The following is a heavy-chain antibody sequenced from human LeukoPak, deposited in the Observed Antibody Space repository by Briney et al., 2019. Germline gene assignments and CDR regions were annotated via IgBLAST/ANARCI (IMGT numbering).Heavy chain of an antibody. V-gene: IGHV4-31*03. J-gene: IGHJ4*02. CDR2: IYYSGST. CDR3: ATVVVVVTAGMNFFDF. D-gene: IGHD2-21*02. CDR1: RGSLYIPDCY. Sequence: SETLSLTCTVRRGSLYIPDCYWNWIRQPPGKGLEWIGYIYYSGSTFRNPSLQSRVTVSLDTSKNQFSLKLTSVTAADPAVYYCATVVVVVTAGMNFFDFWGQGTPVTVSS.